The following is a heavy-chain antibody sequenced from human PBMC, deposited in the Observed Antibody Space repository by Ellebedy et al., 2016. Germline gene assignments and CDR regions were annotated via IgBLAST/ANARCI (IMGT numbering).Heavy chain of an antibody. CDR2: VSGDGTST. CDR3: ARDLGVTSSYLDT. CDR1: GFIFSSYW. D-gene: IGHD2/OR15-2a*01. V-gene: IGHV3-74*01. Sequence: GGSLRLSCAASGFIFSSYWMHWVRHAPGKGLVWVSRVSGDGTSTNYADFVKGRFTISRDNVKNTVFLQMSSVTAEDTAIYYWARDLGVTSSYLDTWGQGTLVTVSS. J-gene: IGHJ4*02.